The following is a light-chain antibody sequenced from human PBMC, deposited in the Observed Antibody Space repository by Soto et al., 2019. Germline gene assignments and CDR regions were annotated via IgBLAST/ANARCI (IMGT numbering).Light chain of an antibody. J-gene: IGKJ1*01. CDR3: QQRSNWPPWT. Sequence: EIVLTQAPATMSLSPVERRTLSCSASQSVSSYLAWYQQKPGQAPRPLIYDASNRATGITARFSGSGSGTDFTLTISSLEPEDFAVYYCQQRSNWPPWTFGQGTKVDIK. CDR2: DAS. CDR1: QSVSSY. V-gene: IGKV3-11*01.